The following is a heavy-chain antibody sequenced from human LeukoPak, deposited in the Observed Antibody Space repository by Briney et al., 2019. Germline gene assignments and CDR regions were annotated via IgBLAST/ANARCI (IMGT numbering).Heavy chain of an antibody. CDR1: GGSISSSSYY. V-gene: IGHV4-39*01. Sequence: SETLSLTCTVSGGSISSSSYYWGWIRQPPGKGLEGIGSIYYSGSTYYNPSLKSRVTISVDTSKHQFSLKLSSVTAADTAVYYCARPKGYSYGSDWFDPWGQGTLVTVSS. CDR2: IYYSGST. CDR3: ARPKGYSYGSDWFDP. J-gene: IGHJ5*02. D-gene: IGHD5-18*01.